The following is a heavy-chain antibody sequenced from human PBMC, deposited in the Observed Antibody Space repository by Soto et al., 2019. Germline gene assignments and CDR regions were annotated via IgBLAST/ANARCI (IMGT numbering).Heavy chain of an antibody. CDR2: IYWDDDK. V-gene: IGHV2-5*02. CDR3: ARLTRGVYDSGRLWEKFDY. CDR1: GFSLSSIGMG. J-gene: IGHJ4*02. Sequence: QMTVKESGLTLVKPTETLTLTCTFSGFSLSSIGMGVGWIRQPPGKALEWLALIYWDDDKRYSPSLSSRLTITKDPSKNEVDLTMTNMDPVDTATYYCARLTRGVYDSGRLWEKFDYWGQGTLVTVSS. D-gene: IGHD5-12*01.